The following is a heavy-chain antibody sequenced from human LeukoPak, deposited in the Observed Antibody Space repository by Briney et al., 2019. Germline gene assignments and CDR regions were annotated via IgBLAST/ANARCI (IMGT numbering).Heavy chain of an antibody. CDR2: SYSSENT. CDR3: AREAPPRSFSGSSGYPGYYHYYYMDV. Sequence: SETLSLTCTVAGGSISTGSYYWSWVRQPAGKGLEWVGRSYSSENTNYNPSLKSRVTMSVDTSRNQFSLKLTSVTAADTAVYYCAREAPPRSFSGSSGYPGYYHYYYMDVWGKGTTVTISS. V-gene: IGHV4-61*02. J-gene: IGHJ6*03. D-gene: IGHD3-22*01. CDR1: GGSISTGSYY.